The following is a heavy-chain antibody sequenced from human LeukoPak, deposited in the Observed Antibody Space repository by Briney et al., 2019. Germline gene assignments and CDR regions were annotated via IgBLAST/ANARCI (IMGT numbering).Heavy chain of an antibody. J-gene: IGHJ4*02. CDR1: EFTFSTYG. Sequence: AGGSLRLSCAASEFTFSTYGMHWVRQAPGKGLDSVAVISYDGSYKFCADSVKGRFTISRDNSKSTLYLQMNSLRAEDTAVYYCAKDRYSGLNTIDYWGQGTLVTVSS. CDR2: ISYDGSYK. D-gene: IGHD6-13*01. CDR3: AKDRYSGLNTIDY. V-gene: IGHV3-30*18.